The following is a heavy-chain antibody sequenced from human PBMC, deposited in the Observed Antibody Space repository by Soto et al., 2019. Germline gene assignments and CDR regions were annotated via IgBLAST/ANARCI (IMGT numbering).Heavy chain of an antibody. CDR2: INSDGSRI. V-gene: IGHV3-74*01. D-gene: IGHD2-15*01. J-gene: IGHJ6*02. CDR3: ARGIKNKYGMDV. Sequence: EVQLVESGGGSVQPGGSLRLSCAASGFTFSDYWMHWVRQAPGKGLVWLSRINSDGSRISQAGSVKGRFTISRDNSKSTGYLQINSLRVEDSAVYYCARGIKNKYGMDVWGQGTTLIVSS. CDR1: GFTFSDYW.